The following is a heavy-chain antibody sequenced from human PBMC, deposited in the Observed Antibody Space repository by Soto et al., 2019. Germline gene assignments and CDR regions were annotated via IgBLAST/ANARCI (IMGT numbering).Heavy chain of an antibody. CDR2: IYPGDSDT. D-gene: IGHD3-10*01. Sequence: PGESLKISCKGSGYNFTKYWIGWVRQMPGKGPEWMGIIYPGDSDTRYSPSFQGQVIISADKSISTAYLQWSSLKASDTAMYYCAGGGVRGVITRTRDYYGMDVWGQGTTVTVSS. J-gene: IGHJ6*02. CDR1: GYNFTKYW. CDR3: AGGGVRGVITRTRDYYGMDV. V-gene: IGHV5-51*01.